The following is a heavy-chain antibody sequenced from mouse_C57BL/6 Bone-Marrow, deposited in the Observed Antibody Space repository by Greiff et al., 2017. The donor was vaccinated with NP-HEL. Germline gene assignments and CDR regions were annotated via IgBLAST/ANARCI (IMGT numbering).Heavy chain of an antibody. V-gene: IGHV5-16*01. J-gene: IGHJ4*01. Sequence: EVMLVESEGGLVQPGSSMKLSCTASGFTFSDYSMAWVRQVPEKGLEWVANINYDGSSTYYLDSLKSRFLISRDNAKNILYLQLSSLKSEDTATYYCAREGGLRRRTYAMDCWGQGTSVTVSS. CDR2: INYDGSST. CDR1: GFTFSDYS. D-gene: IGHD2-4*01. CDR3: AREGGLRRRTYAMDC.